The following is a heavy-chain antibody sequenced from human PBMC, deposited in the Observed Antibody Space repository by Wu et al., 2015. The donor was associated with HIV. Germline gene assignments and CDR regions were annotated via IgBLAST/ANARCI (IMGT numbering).Heavy chain of an antibody. CDR3: ARGRSIAAAGTRAYYYMDV. CDR2: IIPIFGTA. D-gene: IGHD6-13*01. J-gene: IGHJ6*03. V-gene: IGHV1-69*12. Sequence: QVQLVQSGAEVKKPGSSVKVSCKASGGTFSSYAISWVRQAPGQGLEWMGGIIPIFGTANYAQKFQGRVTITADESTSTAYMELSSLRSEDTAVYYCARGRSIAAAGTRAYYYMDVWGKGDHGHRLL. CDR1: GGTFSSYA.